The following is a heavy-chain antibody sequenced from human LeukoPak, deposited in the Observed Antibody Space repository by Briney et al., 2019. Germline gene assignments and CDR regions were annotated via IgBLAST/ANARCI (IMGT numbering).Heavy chain of an antibody. D-gene: IGHD3-10*01. V-gene: IGHV4-34*01. Sequence: SETLSLTCAVYGGSFSGYYWSWIRQPPGKGLEWIGEINHSGSTNYNPSLKSRVTISVDTSKNQFSLKLSSVTAADTAVYYCARLSYYYGSGSYVWFDPWGQGTLVTVSS. CDR3: ARLSYYYGSGSYVWFDP. J-gene: IGHJ5*02. CDR2: INHSGST. CDR1: GGSFSGYY.